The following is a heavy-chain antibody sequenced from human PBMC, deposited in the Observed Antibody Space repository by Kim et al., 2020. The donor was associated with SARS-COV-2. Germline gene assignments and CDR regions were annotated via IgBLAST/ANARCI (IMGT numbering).Heavy chain of an antibody. Sequence: RRSRVTISVDTSKDQFSLKMSSVTAADTAVYYCARAPGSGYYYYYYGMDVWGQGTTVTVSS. J-gene: IGHJ6*02. D-gene: IGHD3-22*01. V-gene: IGHV4-59*01. CDR3: ARAPGSGYYYYYYGMDV.